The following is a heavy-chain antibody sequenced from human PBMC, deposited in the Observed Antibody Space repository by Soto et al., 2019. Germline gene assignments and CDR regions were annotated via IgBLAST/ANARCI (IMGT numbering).Heavy chain of an antibody. CDR2: INGGGGST. CDR3: ANGYFGSSRRNWFDP. Sequence: EVQLLQSGGGLVQPGGSLRLSCAASGFTFRSYAMSWVRQPPGKGLEWVAAINGGGGSTYYADSVKGRFTISRDNSKNMLYLQMNSLRAEDTAVYYCANGYFGSSRRNWFDPWGQGTLVTASS. J-gene: IGHJ5*02. D-gene: IGHD6-6*01. V-gene: IGHV3-23*01. CDR1: GFTFRSYA.